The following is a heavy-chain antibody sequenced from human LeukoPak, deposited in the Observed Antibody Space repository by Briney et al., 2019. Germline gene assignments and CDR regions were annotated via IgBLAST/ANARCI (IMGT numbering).Heavy chain of an antibody. CDR2: INHSGRT. D-gene: IGHD3-22*01. Sequence: SETLSLTCAVYGGSFSGYYWTWIRQPPGKGLNWIGEINHSGRTNYNPSLKSRVTISVETSKNQFSLKLSSVPAADTAVYYCAREPLYDSRYLGYWGQGTRVTVSS. CDR3: AREPLYDSRYLGY. CDR1: GGSFSGYY. J-gene: IGHJ4*02. V-gene: IGHV4-34*01.